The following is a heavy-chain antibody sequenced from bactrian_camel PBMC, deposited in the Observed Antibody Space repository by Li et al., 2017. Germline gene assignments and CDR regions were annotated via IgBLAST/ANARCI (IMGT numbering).Heavy chain of an antibody. J-gene: IGHJ6*01. Sequence: HVQLVESGGGSVQTGGSLRLSCDASRYAGSRNCMGWFRQAPGKDREGIATMHPSDGSTVYADSVKGRFTISGDNAKNAVYLQMNSLKSEDTALYYCATRRAGGSWGTPFGYWGQGTQVTVS. CDR2: MHPSDGST. CDR3: ATRRAGGSWGTPFGY. D-gene: IGHD6*01. V-gene: IGHV3S1*01. CDR1: RYAGSRNC.